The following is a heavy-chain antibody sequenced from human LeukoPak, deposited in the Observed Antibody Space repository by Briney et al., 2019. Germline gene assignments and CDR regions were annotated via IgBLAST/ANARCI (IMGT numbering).Heavy chain of an antibody. J-gene: IGHJ4*02. CDR2: IYYSGST. CDR1: GGSITSSSYY. V-gene: IGHV4-39*01. CDR3: ARGHCFGGDCYFDY. Sequence: SETLSLTCTVSGGSITSSSYYWSWIRQPPGKGLEWIGSIYYSGSTYYNPSLKSRVTISVDTSKNQFSLKLSSVTAADTAVHYCARGHCFGGDCYFDYWGPGTLVTVSS. D-gene: IGHD2-21*02.